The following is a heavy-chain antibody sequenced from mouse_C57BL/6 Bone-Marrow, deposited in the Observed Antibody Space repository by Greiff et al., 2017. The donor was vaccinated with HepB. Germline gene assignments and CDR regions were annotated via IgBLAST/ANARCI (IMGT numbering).Heavy chain of an antibody. CDR1: GFTFTDYY. J-gene: IGHJ4*01. CDR2: IRNKANGYTT. CDR3: ARYPLSMDY. Sequence: EVKVVESGGGLVQPGGSLSLSCAASGFTFTDYYMSWVRQPPGKALEWLGFIRNKANGYTTEYSASVKGRFTISRDNSQSILYLQMNALRAEDSATYYCARYPLSMDYWGQGTSVTVSS. V-gene: IGHV7-3*01. D-gene: IGHD6-1*01.